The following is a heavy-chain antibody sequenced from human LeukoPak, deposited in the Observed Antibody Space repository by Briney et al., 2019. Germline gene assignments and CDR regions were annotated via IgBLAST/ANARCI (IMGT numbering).Heavy chain of an antibody. J-gene: IGHJ3*02. CDR1: GFTFSSYS. V-gene: IGHV3-21*01. D-gene: IGHD5-18*01. CDR3: ASGPTAMVASDAFDI. CDR2: ISSSSSYI. Sequence: GGSLRLSCAASGFTFSSYSMNWVRQAPGKGLEWVSSISSSSSYIYYADSVKGRFTISRDNAKNSLYLQMNSLRAEDTAVYYCASGPTAMVASDAFDIWGQGTMVTVSS.